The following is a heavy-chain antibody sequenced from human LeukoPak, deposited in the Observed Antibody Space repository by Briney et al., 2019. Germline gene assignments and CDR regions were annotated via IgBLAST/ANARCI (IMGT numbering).Heavy chain of an antibody. Sequence: ASVKVPCKASGYTFTSYDINWVRQATGQGLEWMGWMNPNSGNTGYAQKFQGRVTMTRNTSISTAYMELSSLRSEGTAVYYCARSRRRFLEWLALADYYYGMDVWGQGTTVTVSS. D-gene: IGHD3-3*01. CDR1: GYTFTSYD. J-gene: IGHJ6*02. CDR3: ARSRRRFLEWLALADYYYGMDV. CDR2: MNPNSGNT. V-gene: IGHV1-8*01.